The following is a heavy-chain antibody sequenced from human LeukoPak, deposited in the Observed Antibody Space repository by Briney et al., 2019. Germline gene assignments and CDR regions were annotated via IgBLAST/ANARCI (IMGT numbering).Heavy chain of an antibody. J-gene: IGHJ3*02. D-gene: IGHD1-26*01. CDR1: GYTFTGYY. V-gene: IGHV1-2*02. CDR3: AEGRGSYYWAFDI. CDR2: INPNSGGT. Sequence: ASVKVSFKASGYTFTGYYMHWVRQAPGQGLEWMGWINPNSGGTNYAQKFQGRVTMTRDTSISTAYMELSRLRSDETAVYYCAEGRGSYYWAFDIWGQGTMVTVSS.